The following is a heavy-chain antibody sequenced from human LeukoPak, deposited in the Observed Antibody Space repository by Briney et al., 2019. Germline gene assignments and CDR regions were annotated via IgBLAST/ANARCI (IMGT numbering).Heavy chain of an antibody. V-gene: IGHV3-7*03. CDR3: AKDRPNDSSGHFDY. D-gene: IGHD3-22*01. CDR1: GFTFSSYW. Sequence: GGSLRLSCAASGFTFSSYWMSWVRQAPGKGLEWVANIKQDGSEKYYVDPVKGRFTISRDNSKNTLYLQMNSLRAEDTAVYYCAKDRPNDSSGHFDYWGQGTLVTVSS. CDR2: IKQDGSEK. J-gene: IGHJ4*02.